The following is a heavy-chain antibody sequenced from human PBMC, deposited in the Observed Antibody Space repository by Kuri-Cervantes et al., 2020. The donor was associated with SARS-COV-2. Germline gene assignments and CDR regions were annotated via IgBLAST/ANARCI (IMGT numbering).Heavy chain of an antibody. Sequence: ESLKISCAASGFTFSSYAMSWIRQPPGKGLEWIGSIYYSGSTYYNPSLKSRVTISVDTSKNQFSLKLSSVTAADTAVYYCARVTRGTMIVNYWGQGTLVTVSS. CDR3: ARVTRGTMIVNY. D-gene: IGHD3-22*01. J-gene: IGHJ4*02. V-gene: IGHV4-38-2*01. CDR2: IYYSGST. CDR1: GFTFSSYA.